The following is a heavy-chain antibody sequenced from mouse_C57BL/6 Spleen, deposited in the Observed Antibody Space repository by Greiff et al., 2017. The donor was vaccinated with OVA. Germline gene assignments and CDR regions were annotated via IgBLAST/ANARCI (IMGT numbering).Heavy chain of an antibody. CDR3: ASRYYSKVGYAMDY. J-gene: IGHJ4*01. Sequence: VQLQQPGAELVKPGASVKLSCKASGYTFTSYWMQWVKQRPGQGLEWIGEIDPSDSDTNYNQKFKGKATLTVDTSSSTAYMQLSSLTSEDSAVYYCASRYYSKVGYAMDYWGQGTSVTVSS. CDR1: GYTFTSYW. CDR2: IDPSDSDT. V-gene: IGHV1-50*01. D-gene: IGHD2-5*01.